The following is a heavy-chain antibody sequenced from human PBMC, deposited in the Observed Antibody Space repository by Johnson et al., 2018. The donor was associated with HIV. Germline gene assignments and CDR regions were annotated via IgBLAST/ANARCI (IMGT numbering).Heavy chain of an antibody. Sequence: VQLVESGGDLVQPGGSLRLSCAASGFTVSSNYMSWVRQAPGKGLEWVSVIYSDGSTYYADSVKGRFTVSRDNSKNTVFLQMNSLRAEDTAVYYCARDGGGSSYRWVAFDIWGHGTMVTVSS. CDR3: ARDGGGSSYRWVAFDI. D-gene: IGHD2-2*02. CDR2: IYSDGST. CDR1: GFTVSSNY. J-gene: IGHJ3*02. V-gene: IGHV3-66*01.